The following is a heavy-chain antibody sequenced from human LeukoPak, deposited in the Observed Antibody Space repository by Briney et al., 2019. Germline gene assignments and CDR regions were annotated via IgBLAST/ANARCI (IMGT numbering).Heavy chain of an antibody. D-gene: IGHD6-6*01. CDR3: ARDSARSRAADWGFDP. J-gene: IGHJ5*02. CDR2: ICYSGST. CDR1: GGSISSGGYY. Sequence: SQTLSLTCSVSGGSISSGGYYWSWIRQHPGKGLEWIGYICYSGSTYYNPARKSRVTISVDTSNNQFSLKLSSVTAADTAVYCCARDSARSRAADWGFDPWGQGTLVTVSS. V-gene: IGHV4-31*03.